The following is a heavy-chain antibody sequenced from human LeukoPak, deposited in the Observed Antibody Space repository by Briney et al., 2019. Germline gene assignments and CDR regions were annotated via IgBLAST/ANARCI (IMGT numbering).Heavy chain of an antibody. D-gene: IGHD2-15*01. CDR1: GGSFGGYY. CDR2: INHSGST. J-gene: IGHJ4*02. CDR3: AMASYCSGGSCYRRRDY. Sequence: SETLSLTCAVYGGSFGGYYWSWIRQPPGKGLEWIGEINHSGSTNYNPSLKSRVTISVDTSKNQFSLKLSSVTAADTAVYYCAMASYCSGGSCYRRRDYWGQGTLVTVSS. V-gene: IGHV4-34*01.